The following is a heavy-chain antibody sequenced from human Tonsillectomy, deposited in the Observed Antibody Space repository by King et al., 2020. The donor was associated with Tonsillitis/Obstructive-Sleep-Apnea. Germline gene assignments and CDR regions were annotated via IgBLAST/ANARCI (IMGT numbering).Heavy chain of an antibody. CDR2: IYYSGST. V-gene: IGHV4-31*01. D-gene: IGHD3-10*01. J-gene: IGHJ3*02. CDR3: ARDRELDAFDI. Sequence: QLQESGPGLVKPSQTLSLPCTVSGGSINSGAYYWRWIRQHPGKGLEWIGDIYYSGSTYYNPSLKSLVTISVDTSKNQFSLKLISVTAADTAVYYCARDRELDAFDIWGQGTMVTVSS. CDR1: GGSINSGAYY.